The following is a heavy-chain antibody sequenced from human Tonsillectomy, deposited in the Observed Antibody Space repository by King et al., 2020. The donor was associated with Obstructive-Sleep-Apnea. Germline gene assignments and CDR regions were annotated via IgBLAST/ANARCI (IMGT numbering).Heavy chain of an antibody. V-gene: IGHV4-31*03. J-gene: IGHJ4*02. D-gene: IGHD6-13*01. CDR3: ARDGGYSNTDY. Sequence: QLQESGPGLVKPSQNLSLTCTVSGGSISSGGYYWSWIRQHPGKGLEWIGYIYYSGSAYYNPSLKSRVTISVDTSKNQFSLKLSSVTAADTAVYYCARDGGYSNTDYWGQGTLVTVSS. CDR2: IYYSGSA. CDR1: GGSISSGGYY.